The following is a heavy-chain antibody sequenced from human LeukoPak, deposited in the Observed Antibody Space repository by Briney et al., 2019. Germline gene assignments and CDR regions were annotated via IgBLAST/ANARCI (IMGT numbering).Heavy chain of an antibody. CDR3: ARRQTSGAVGMDV. Sequence: GGSLQISCKGSGYSFITYWIGWVRRLPEKGLEWMGIIYPGDSDTRYSPSFQGQVTISADKSISTAYLQWSSLKASDTAMYYCARRQTSGAVGMDVWGQGTTVTVSS. J-gene: IGHJ6*02. CDR1: GYSFITYW. V-gene: IGHV5-51*01. D-gene: IGHD6-19*01. CDR2: IYPGDSDT.